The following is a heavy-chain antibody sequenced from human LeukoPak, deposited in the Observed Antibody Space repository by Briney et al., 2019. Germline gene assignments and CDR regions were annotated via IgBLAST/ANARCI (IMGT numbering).Heavy chain of an antibody. CDR2: ISYDGSNK. CDR3: ARDGDTAMELYYYYYGMDV. CDR1: GFTFSSYA. Sequence: GGSLRLSCAASGFTFSSYAMHWVRQAPGKGLEWVAVISYDGSNKYYADSVKGRFTISRDNSKNTLYLQLNSLRAEDTAVYYCARDGDTAMELYYYYYGMDVWGQGTTVTVSS. D-gene: IGHD5-18*01. V-gene: IGHV3-30-3*01. J-gene: IGHJ6*02.